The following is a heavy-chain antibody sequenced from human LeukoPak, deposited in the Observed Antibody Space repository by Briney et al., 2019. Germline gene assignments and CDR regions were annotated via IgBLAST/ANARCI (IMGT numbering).Heavy chain of an antibody. Sequence: GGSLRLSCVTSGFTFEDYTMHWVRQRPGKGLEWVSHITRDSGTIGYADSVKGRFTISRDNAKSSLYLQMNNLRAEDMAFYYCVKDFYSGSSGGSHYWGQGTLVTVSS. D-gene: IGHD3-10*01. V-gene: IGHV3-9*03. CDR2: ITRDSGTI. CDR3: VKDFYSGSSGGSHY. J-gene: IGHJ4*02. CDR1: GFTFEDYT.